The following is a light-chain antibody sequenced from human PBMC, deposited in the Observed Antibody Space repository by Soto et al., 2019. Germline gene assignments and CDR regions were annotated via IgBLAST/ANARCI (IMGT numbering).Light chain of an antibody. CDR2: EVS. Sequence: AVTQPASVSGSPGQSITISCTGTSSDIGNYNYVSWYQQHPGKAPKLMISEVSNRPSGVSNRLSGSKSGNTASLTISGLQAEDEADYYCSSYTSTSSYVFGGGTKVTVL. CDR3: SSYTSTSSYV. V-gene: IGLV2-14*01. J-gene: IGLJ1*01. CDR1: SSDIGNYNY.